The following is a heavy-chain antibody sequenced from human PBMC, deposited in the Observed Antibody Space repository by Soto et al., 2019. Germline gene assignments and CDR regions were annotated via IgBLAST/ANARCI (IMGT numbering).Heavy chain of an antibody. Sequence: GGPLRLSCAASGFTCSGYGVHWVRQAPGKGLEWVAVIWYDGSNKYYADSVKGRFTISRDNSKNTLYLQMNSLRAEDTAVYYCARDYSSSWYGYYYYGMDVWGQGTTVTVSS. V-gene: IGHV3-33*01. CDR2: IWYDGSNK. D-gene: IGHD6-13*01. J-gene: IGHJ6*02. CDR1: GFTCSGYG. CDR3: ARDYSSSWYGYYYYGMDV.